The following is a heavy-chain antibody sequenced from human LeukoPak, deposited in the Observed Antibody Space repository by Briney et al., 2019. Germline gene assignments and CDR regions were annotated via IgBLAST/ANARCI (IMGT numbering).Heavy chain of an antibody. D-gene: IGHD6-6*01. Sequence: PGGSLRLSCAASGFTFSSYSMNWVRQAPGKGLEWVSSISSSSSYIYYADSVKGRFTISRGNAKNSLYLQMNSLRAEDTAVYYCAAGSSPDAFDIWGQGTMVTVSS. V-gene: IGHV3-21*01. CDR2: ISSSSSYI. CDR1: GFTFSSYS. CDR3: AAGSSPDAFDI. J-gene: IGHJ3*02.